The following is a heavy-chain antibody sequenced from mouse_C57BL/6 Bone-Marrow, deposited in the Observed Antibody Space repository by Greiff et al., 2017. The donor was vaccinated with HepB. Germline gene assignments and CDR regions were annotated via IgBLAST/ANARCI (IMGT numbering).Heavy chain of an antibody. V-gene: IGHV10-3*01. CDR2: IRSKSSNYAT. Sequence: EVQLVESGGGLVQPKGSLKLSCAASGFTFNTYAMHWVRQAPGEGLEWVARIRSKSSNYATYYADSVKDRFTISRDESQSMLYLQMNNLKTEDTARYYGVRVYDGSSYDWFAYWGQGTLVTVSA. D-gene: IGHD1-1*01. J-gene: IGHJ3*01. CDR1: GFTFNTYA. CDR3: VRVYDGSSYDWFAY.